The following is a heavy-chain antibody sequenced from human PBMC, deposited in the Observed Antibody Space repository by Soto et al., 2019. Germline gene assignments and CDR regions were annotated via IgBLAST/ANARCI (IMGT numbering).Heavy chain of an antibody. Sequence: KTXXTLSLLCTVSGGSLSSSSYYWGWIRQPPGKGLGWIWSIYYSGSTYYNTSLKSRVTISVDTSKKQFSLKLSSVTAADTDVYYCARVDFWSGYNLDYWGQGTLGTVS. CDR3: ARVDFWSGYNLDY. CDR1: GGSLSSSSYY. J-gene: IGHJ4*02. V-gene: IGHV4-39*01. D-gene: IGHD3-3*01. CDR2: IYYSGST.